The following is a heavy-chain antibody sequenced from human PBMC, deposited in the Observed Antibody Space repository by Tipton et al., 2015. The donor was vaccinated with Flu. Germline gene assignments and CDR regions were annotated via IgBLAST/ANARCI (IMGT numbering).Heavy chain of an antibody. CDR2: ISPSGGTR. V-gene: IGHV3-48*03. D-gene: IGHD3-16*01. J-gene: IGHJ4*02. CDR3: ARGFIRLCDY. CDR1: GFSFSGYE. Sequence: QLVQSGGGLVQPGGSLRLSCAASGFSFSGYEMNWVRQAPGKGLEWVAHISPSGGTRYYADSVKGRFTISRDNAKNSLYLQMNSLRAEDTAVYYCARGFIRLCDYWGQGALVTVSS.